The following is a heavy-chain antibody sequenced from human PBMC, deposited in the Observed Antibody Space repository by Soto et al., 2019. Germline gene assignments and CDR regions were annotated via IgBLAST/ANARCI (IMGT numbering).Heavy chain of an antibody. Sequence: SETLSLTCSISGDSINSDYYWAWIRQSPGIELEWIGSFYHTGNTYYSPSLRTRLTISVDTSKNQLSLKMTSMTAADTGVYYCARGGVVTAVRGRWFDPWGQGTQVTVSS. D-gene: IGHD2-21*02. CDR1: GDSINSDYY. V-gene: IGHV4-38-2*02. J-gene: IGHJ5*02. CDR2: FYHTGNT. CDR3: ARGGVVTAVRGRWFDP.